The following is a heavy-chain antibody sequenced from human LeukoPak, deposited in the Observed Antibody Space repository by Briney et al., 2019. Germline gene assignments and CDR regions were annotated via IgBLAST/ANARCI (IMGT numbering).Heavy chain of an antibody. CDR2: IYYSGST. D-gene: IGHD3-10*01. J-gene: IGHJ5*02. CDR3: ARRRAYYYGSGSSDP. CDR1: GGSISSSSYY. Sequence: PSETLSLTCTVSGGSISSSSYYWGWIRQPPGKGLEWIGSIYYSGSTYYNPSLKSRVTISVDTSKNQFSLKLSSVTAADTVVYYCARRRAYYYGSGSSDPWGQGTLVTVSS. V-gene: IGHV4-39*01.